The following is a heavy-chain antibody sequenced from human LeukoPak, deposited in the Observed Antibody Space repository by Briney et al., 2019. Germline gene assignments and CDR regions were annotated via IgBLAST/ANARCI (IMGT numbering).Heavy chain of an antibody. V-gene: IGHV1-46*01. CDR3: AREGADCSSTSCYFDY. J-gene: IGHJ4*02. D-gene: IGHD2-2*01. CDR2: ITPSGGST. Sequence: APVKVSCTASGYTFTSYYMHWVRQAPGQGLQWMGIITPSGGSTSYAQKFQGRVTMTRDTSTSTVYMELSSLRSEDTAVYYCAREGADCSSTSCYFDYWGQGTLVTVSS. CDR1: GYTFTSYY.